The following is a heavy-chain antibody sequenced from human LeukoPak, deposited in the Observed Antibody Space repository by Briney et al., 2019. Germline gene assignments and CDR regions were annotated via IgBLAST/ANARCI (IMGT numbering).Heavy chain of an antibody. J-gene: IGHJ4*02. V-gene: IGHV1-2*04. D-gene: IGHD2-2*01. CDR3: ARDTDCSSTSCYYYFDY. CDR1: GYTFTGYY. Sequence: ASVKVSCKASGYTFTGYYMHWVRQAPGQGLEWMGWINPNSGGTNYAQKFQGWVTMTRDTSISTAYMELSRLRSDDTAVYYCARDTDCSSTSCYYYFDYWGQGTLVTVSS. CDR2: INPNSGGT.